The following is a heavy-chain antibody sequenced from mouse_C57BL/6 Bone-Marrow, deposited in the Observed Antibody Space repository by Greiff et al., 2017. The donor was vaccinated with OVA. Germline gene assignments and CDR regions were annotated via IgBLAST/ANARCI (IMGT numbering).Heavy chain of an antibody. V-gene: IGHV5-9-1*02. Sequence: EVKLVESGEGLVKPGGSLKLSCAASGFTFSSYAMSWVRQTPEKRLEWVAYISRGGDYIYYAATVQGRFTISRATARNTLYLQMSSLKSEDTAMYYCTRDRAGPPYYAMDDWGKGTSVTVAS. CDR1: GFTFSSYA. D-gene: IGHD4-1*01. CDR3: TRDRAGPPYYAMDD. CDR2: ISRGGDYI. J-gene: IGHJ4*01.